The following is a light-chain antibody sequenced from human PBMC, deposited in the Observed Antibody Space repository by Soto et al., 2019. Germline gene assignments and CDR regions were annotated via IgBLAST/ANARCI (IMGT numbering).Light chain of an antibody. CDR2: EVS. CDR1: SSDVGKYNY. Sequence: QSALTQPASVSGSPGQSITISCIGTSSDVGKYNYVSWYQQHPGKAPQLMIYEVSNRPSGVSHRFSGSKSGNTASLTISGLQAEDEADYYCSSFTSTNTWVFDGGTKVTVL. CDR3: SSFTSTNTWV. V-gene: IGLV2-14*01. J-gene: IGLJ3*02.